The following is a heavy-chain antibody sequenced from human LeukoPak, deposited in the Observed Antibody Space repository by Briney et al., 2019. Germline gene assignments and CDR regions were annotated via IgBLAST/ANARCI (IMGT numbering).Heavy chain of an antibody. J-gene: IGHJ5*02. CDR3: AGERNCGGDCYQGSWFDP. Sequence: GGSLRLSCAASGFTFNSHEMHWVRQAPGKGLDWVSYIASSGGITYYADSVKGRFTVSRDNAKNSLYLQMNSLRAEDTAVYYCAGERNCGGDCYQGSWFDPWGQGTLVTVSS. V-gene: IGHV3-48*03. D-gene: IGHD2-21*02. CDR2: IASSGGIT. CDR1: GFTFNSHE.